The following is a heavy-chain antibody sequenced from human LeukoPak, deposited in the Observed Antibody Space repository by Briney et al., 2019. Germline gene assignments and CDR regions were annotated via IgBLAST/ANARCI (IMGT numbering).Heavy chain of an antibody. J-gene: IGHJ4*02. CDR2: INPTGDST. Sequence: ASVKVSCKASAYIFTNYYIHWVRQAPGQGLEWMGFINPTGDSTNYAQKFRGRVTVSRDTSTSTIYMELSSLRSDDTAMYYCAREGDGYKKFDYWAQGILVTVSS. V-gene: IGHV1-46*01. D-gene: IGHD5-24*01. CDR3: AREGDGYKKFDY. CDR1: AYIFTNYY.